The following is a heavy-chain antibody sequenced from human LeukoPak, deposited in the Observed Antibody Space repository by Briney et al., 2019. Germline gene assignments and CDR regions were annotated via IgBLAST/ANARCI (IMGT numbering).Heavy chain of an antibody. J-gene: IGHJ3*02. Sequence: SETLSLTCTVSGGSISSYYWSWIRQPAGKGLERIGRIYTSGSTNYNPSLKGRVTMSVDTSKNQFSLKLSSVTAADTAVYYCARGAGVDIVVVPARDAFDIWGQGTMVTVSS. D-gene: IGHD2-2*01. CDR1: GGSISSYY. V-gene: IGHV4-4*07. CDR3: ARGAGVDIVVVPARDAFDI. CDR2: IYTSGST.